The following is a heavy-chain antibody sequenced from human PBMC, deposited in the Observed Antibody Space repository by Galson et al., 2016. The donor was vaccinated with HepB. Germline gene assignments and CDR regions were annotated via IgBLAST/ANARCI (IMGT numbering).Heavy chain of an antibody. CDR3: AKVAPDYDFWSGYTVHYYFDY. Sequence: SLRLSCAASGFTVSSNYMSWVRQAPGKGLEWVSGISGSGGSTYYADSVKGRFTISRDNSKNTLYLQMNSLRAEDTAVYYCAKVAPDYDFWSGYTVHYYFDYWGQGTLVTVSS. D-gene: IGHD3-3*01. V-gene: IGHV3-23*01. J-gene: IGHJ4*02. CDR1: GFTVSSNY. CDR2: ISGSGGST.